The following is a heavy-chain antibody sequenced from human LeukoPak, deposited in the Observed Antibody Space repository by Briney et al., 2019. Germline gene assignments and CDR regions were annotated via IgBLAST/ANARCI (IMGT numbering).Heavy chain of an antibody. CDR2: IYYSGST. CDR3: ARVYSQIVYAFDI. D-gene: IGHD5-18*01. CDR1: GGSISSYY. V-gene: IGHV4-59*01. Sequence: PSETLSLTCTVSGGSISSYYWSWIRQPPGKGLEWIGYIYYSGSTNYNPSLKSRVTISVDTSKNQFSLNLSSVTAADTAVYYCARVYSQIVYAFDIWGQGTMVTVSS. J-gene: IGHJ3*02.